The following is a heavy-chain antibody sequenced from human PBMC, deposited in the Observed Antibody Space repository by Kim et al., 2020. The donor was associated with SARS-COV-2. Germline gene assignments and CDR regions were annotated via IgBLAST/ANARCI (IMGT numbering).Heavy chain of an antibody. CDR1: GFTFSSYA. V-gene: IGHV3-23*01. D-gene: IGHD2-2*01. J-gene: IGHJ4*02. CDR2: ISGSGGST. Sequence: GGSLRLSCAASGFTFSSYAMSWVRQAPGKGLEWVAAISGSGGSTYYADSVKGRFTISRDNSKNTLYLQMNSLRAEETAVYYCAKDIRLNIVVVPDFDYWGQGTLVTVSS. CDR3: AKDIRLNIVVVPDFDY.